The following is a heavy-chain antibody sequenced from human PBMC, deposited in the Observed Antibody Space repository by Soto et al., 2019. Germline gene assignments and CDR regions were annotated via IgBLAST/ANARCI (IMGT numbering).Heavy chain of an antibody. CDR2: INPNSGGT. J-gene: IGHJ6*02. CDR3: ARGGYCSGGRCFRGYYYYGMDV. CDR1: GYTFTGYY. D-gene: IGHD2-15*01. V-gene: IGHV1-2*04. Sequence: ASVKVSCKASGYTFTGYYMHWVRQAPGQGLEWMGWINPNSGGTNYAQKFQGWVTMTRETSISTAYMELSRLRSDDTAVYYCARGGYCSGGRCFRGYYYYGMDVWGQGTTVTVSS.